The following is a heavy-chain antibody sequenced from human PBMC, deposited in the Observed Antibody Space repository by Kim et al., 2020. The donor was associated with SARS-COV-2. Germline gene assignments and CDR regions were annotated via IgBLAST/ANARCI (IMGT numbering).Heavy chain of an antibody. Sequence: SETLSLTCAVYGGSFSGYYWSWIRQPPGKGLEWIGEINHSGSTNYNPSLKSRVTISVDTSKNQFSLKLSSVTAADTAVYYCARGRIADYWGQGTLVTVSS. CDR1: GGSFSGYY. J-gene: IGHJ4*02. CDR3: ARGRIADY. V-gene: IGHV4-34*01. D-gene: IGHD6-13*01. CDR2: INHSGST.